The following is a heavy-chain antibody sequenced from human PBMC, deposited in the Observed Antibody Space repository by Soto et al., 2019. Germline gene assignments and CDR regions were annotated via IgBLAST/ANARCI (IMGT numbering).Heavy chain of an antibody. D-gene: IGHD3-22*01. CDR2: ISYDGSNK. Sequence: QVQLVESGGGVVQPGRSLRLSCAASGFTFSSYAMHWVRQAPGKGLEWVAVISYDGSNKYYADSVKGRFTISRDNSKNTLYLQMNSLRAEDTAVYYCARDHYYDSSGYPYYWGPGTLVTVSS. V-gene: IGHV3-30-3*01. CDR3: ARDHYYDSSGYPYY. J-gene: IGHJ4*02. CDR1: GFTFSSYA.